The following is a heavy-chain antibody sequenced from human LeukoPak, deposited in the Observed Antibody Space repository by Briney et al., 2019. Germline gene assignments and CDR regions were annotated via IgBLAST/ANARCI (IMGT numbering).Heavy chain of an antibody. J-gene: IGHJ4*02. Sequence: SETLSLTCTVSGGSISPYYWSWIRQPPGKGLEWIGYISYRGFTNYNPSLKSRVTISVDTSENQFSLRLTSVTAADTAVYYCARGALYSGSSYFDYWGQGTLVTVSS. D-gene: IGHD1-26*01. V-gene: IGHV4-59*01. CDR3: ARGALYSGSSYFDY. CDR2: ISYRGFT. CDR1: GGSISPYY.